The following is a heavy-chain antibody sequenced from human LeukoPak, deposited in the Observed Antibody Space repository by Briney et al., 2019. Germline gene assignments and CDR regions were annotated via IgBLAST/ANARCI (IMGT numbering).Heavy chain of an antibody. CDR1: GGFDIYY. J-gene: IGHJ4*02. V-gene: IGHV4-34*01. D-gene: IGHD6-19*01. CDR3: AGYGGDWYPDS. Sequence: SETLSLTCAVYGGFDIYYWTIVRQPPGKGLEWIGETTFRGKTNYNPSLKSRVTISVDRTTQQFSLRLTSVTVADTAVYYCAGYGGDWYPDSWGQGTLVIVSS. CDR2: TTFRGKT.